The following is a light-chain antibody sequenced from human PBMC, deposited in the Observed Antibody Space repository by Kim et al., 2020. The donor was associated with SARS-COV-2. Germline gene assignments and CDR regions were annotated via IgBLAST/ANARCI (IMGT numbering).Light chain of an antibody. V-gene: IGLV1-47*01. J-gene: IGLJ3*02. Sequence: ELTQPPSASGTPGQRVTISCSGSSSNTGSNYVYWYQQLPGTAPKLLIYRNNQRPSGVPDRFSGSKSGTSASLAISGLRSEDEADSYCAAWDDSLSAWV. CDR2: RNN. CDR3: AAWDDSLSAWV. CDR1: SSNTGSNY.